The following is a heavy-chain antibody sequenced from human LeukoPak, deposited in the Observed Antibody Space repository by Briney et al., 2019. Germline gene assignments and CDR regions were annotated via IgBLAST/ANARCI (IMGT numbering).Heavy chain of an antibody. CDR3: AKGATNYYDSSGYWDY. D-gene: IGHD3-22*01. CDR1: GFTFSNYA. V-gene: IGHV3-23*01. Sequence: GGSLRLSCAASGFTFSNYAMTWVRQAPGKGLEWVSGISGSGDSTYYADSVKGRFTISRDNSKNTLYLQMNSLRAEDTAVYYCAKGATNYYDSSGYWDYWGQGTLVTVSS. CDR2: ISGSGDST. J-gene: IGHJ4*02.